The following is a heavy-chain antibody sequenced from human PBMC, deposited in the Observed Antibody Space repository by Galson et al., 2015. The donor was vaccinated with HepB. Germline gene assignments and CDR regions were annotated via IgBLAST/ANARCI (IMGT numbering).Heavy chain of an antibody. J-gene: IGHJ4*02. CDR3: GRDQRPGGSGF. Sequence: SLRLSCASSFFTSLAFSLPFVLHPPGKGLSLVCFLYWNGARVDYADSVKGRFTISRDNAKNSLYLQMNSLRPEDTALEDCGRDQRPGGSGFGGQGTRGTVSS. CDR1: FFTSLAFS. D-gene: IGHD1-26*01. CDR2: LYWNGARV. V-gene: IGHV3-9*02.